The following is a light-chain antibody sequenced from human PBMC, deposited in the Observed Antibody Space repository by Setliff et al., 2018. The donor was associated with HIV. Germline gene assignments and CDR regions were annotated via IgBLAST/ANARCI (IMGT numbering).Light chain of an antibody. J-gene: IGLJ1*01. CDR1: SSNIGSYI. V-gene: IGLV1-44*01. Sequence: QSALAQPPSASGTPGQRVTISCSGSSSNIGSYIVNWYQHLPGTAPKLLIYRNNQRPSGVPDRFSGSKSGTSASLAISGLQSEDEADYYCATWDDSLNGNVFGSGTKVTVL. CDR3: ATWDDSLNGNV. CDR2: RNN.